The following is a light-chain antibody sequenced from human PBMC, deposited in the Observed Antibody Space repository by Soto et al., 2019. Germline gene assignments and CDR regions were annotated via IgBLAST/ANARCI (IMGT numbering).Light chain of an antibody. CDR3: CSYVGGYSYV. CDR2: DVS. V-gene: IGLV2-11*01. J-gene: IGLJ1*01. CDR1: SSDVGDYNS. Sequence: QSVLTQPHSVSGSPRQSVTVSCIGTSSDVGDYNSVSWYQQHPGKAPKLMIYDVSKRPSGVPDRFSGSKSGNTASLTISGLQAEDEADYYCCSYVGGYSYVFGIGTKVTVL.